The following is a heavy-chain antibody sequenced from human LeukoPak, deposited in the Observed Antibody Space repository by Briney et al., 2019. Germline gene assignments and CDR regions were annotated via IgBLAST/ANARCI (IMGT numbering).Heavy chain of an antibody. Sequence: GGSLRLSCAASGFTFSNYWMSWVRQAPGKGLEWVAVIWYDGSDKYYADSVKGRFTISRDNSKNTLYLQMNSLRAEDTAVYYCATDQGIYWGQGTLVTVFS. CDR1: GFTFSNYW. J-gene: IGHJ4*02. CDR2: IWYDGSDK. CDR3: ATDQGIY. D-gene: IGHD6-13*01. V-gene: IGHV3-33*08.